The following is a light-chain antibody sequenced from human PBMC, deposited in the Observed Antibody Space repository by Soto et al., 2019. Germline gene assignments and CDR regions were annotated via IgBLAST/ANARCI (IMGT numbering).Light chain of an antibody. CDR2: DVS. J-gene: IGLJ1*01. CDR3: SSYTSSRGV. CDR1: SSDVGGYNY. Sequence: QSALTQPASVSGSPGQSITISCTGTSSDVGGYNYVSWYQRHPGKAPKLMIYDVSNRPSGVSNRFSGSKSGNTASLTISGLQAEDEADYYCSSYTSSRGVFGTGTKLTVL. V-gene: IGLV2-14*01.